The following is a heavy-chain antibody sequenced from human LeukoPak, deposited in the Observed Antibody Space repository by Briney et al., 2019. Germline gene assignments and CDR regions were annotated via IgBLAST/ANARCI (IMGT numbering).Heavy chain of an antibody. J-gene: IGHJ4*02. CDR1: GFTFSSYA. V-gene: IGHV3-23*01. CDR2: ISGSGGST. Sequence: PGGSLRLSCAASGFTFSSYAMSWVRQAPGKGLEWVSAISGSGGSTYYADSVKGRVTISRDNSKNTLYLQMTSLRAEDTAVYYCASVGQPHNAPEDYFDYWGQGTLVTVSS. D-gene: IGHD1-14*01. CDR3: ASVGQPHNAPEDYFDY.